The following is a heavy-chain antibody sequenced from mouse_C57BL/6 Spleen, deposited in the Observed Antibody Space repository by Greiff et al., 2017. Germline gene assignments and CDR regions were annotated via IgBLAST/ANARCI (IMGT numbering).Heavy chain of an antibody. Sequence: EVQLQQSGAELVKPGASVKLSCTASGFNIKDYYMHWVKQRTEQGLEWIGRIDPEDGETKYAPKFPGKATITADTSSNTAYLQLSSLTSEDTAVYYCARGVIYDGYEAWFAYWGQGTLVTVSA. CDR3: ARGVIYDGYEAWFAY. D-gene: IGHD2-3*01. CDR1: GFNIKDYY. CDR2: IDPEDGET. J-gene: IGHJ3*01. V-gene: IGHV14-2*01.